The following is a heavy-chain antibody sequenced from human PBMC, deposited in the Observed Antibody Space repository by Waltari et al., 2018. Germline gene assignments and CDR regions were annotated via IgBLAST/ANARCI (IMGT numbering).Heavy chain of an antibody. CDR3: ATYYYGSGSYYNGAFDY. CDR2: IYYSGST. CDR1: GGSISSSSYY. V-gene: IGHV4-39*01. Sequence: QLQLQESGPGLVKPSETLSLTCTVSGGSISSSSYYWGWIRQPTGKGLEWIGSIYYSGSTYYNPSLKSRVTISVDTSKNQFSLKLSSVTAADTAVYYCATYYYGSGSYYNGAFDYWGQGTLVTVSS. J-gene: IGHJ4*02. D-gene: IGHD3-10*01.